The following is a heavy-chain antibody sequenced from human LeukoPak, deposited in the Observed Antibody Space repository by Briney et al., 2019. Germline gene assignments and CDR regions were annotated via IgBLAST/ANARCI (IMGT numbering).Heavy chain of an antibody. D-gene: IGHD2-15*01. J-gene: IGHJ4*02. Sequence: QSGGSLRLSCAASGLIVSNYWMSWVRQAPGKGLEWVANIKQDGSEKYHVDSVRGRFTISRDNARNSLYLQMNSLRAEDTAVYYCARDPTRAECRSGSCYLDYWGQGALVTVSS. CDR2: IKQDGSEK. V-gene: IGHV3-7*03. CDR1: GLIVSNYW. CDR3: ARDPTRAECRSGSCYLDY.